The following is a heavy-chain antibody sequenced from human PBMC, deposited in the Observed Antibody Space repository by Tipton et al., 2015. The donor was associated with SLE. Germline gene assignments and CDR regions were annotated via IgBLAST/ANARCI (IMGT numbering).Heavy chain of an antibody. D-gene: IGHD1-1*01. CDR2: IYFSGST. CDR1: GGPINSHY. Sequence: LRLSCSVSGGPINSHYWIWIRQPPGKGLEYIGNIYFSGSTNYNPSLKSRVTISIDTSKGQVSLKLSSVTAADTAVYYCARGGVEEGLEEGDWFDSWGQGTLVTVSS. V-gene: IGHV4-59*11. J-gene: IGHJ5*01. CDR3: ARGGVEEGLEEGDWFDS.